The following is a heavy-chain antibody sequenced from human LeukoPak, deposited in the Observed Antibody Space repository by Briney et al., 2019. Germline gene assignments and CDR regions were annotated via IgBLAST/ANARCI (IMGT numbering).Heavy chain of an antibody. Sequence: SETLSLACIVADGSISISRYDWGWIRQPPGKGLEWFGSFYYSGGTYYNPSLKSRVTISVDTSKNQFSLKLSSVTAADTAVYYCARIITMVVSLPSHFDYWGQGTLVAVSS. J-gene: IGHJ4*02. CDR1: DGSISISRYD. CDR2: FYYSGGT. V-gene: IGHV4-39*01. CDR3: ARIITMVVSLPSHFDY. D-gene: IGHD3-22*01.